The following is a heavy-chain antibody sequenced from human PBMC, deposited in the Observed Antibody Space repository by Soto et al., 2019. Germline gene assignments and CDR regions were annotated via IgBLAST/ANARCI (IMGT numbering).Heavy chain of an antibody. CDR2: ISSGSSYI. Sequence: PGGSLRLSCAASGFTFSSYSMNWVRQAPGKGLEWVSSISSGSSYIYYADSVKGRFTISRDNAKNSLYLQMNSLRAEDTAVYYCARDQHGDSNFDYWGQGTLVTVSS. J-gene: IGHJ4*02. CDR1: GFTFSSYS. CDR3: ARDQHGDSNFDY. V-gene: IGHV3-21*01. D-gene: IGHD4-17*01.